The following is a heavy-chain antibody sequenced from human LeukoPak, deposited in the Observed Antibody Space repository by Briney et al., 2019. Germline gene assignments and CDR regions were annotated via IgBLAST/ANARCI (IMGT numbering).Heavy chain of an antibody. D-gene: IGHD2-15*01. CDR1: GGSFSGYY. CDR3: ASAFRDCSGGSCYSGGPYYFDY. CDR2: INHSGST. J-gene: IGHJ4*02. Sequence: PSETLSLTCAVYGGSFSGYYWSWIRQPPGKGLEWIGEINHSGSTNYNPSLKSRVTISVDTSKNQFSLKLSSVTAADTAVYYCASAFRDCSGGSCYSGGPYYFDYWGQGTLATVSS. V-gene: IGHV4-34*01.